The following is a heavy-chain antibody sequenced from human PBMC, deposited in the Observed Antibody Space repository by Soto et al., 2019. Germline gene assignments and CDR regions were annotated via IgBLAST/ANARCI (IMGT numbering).Heavy chain of an antibody. J-gene: IGHJ5*01. CDR2: IHYNGNT. CDR1: GGSISSYF. CDR3: ARGGYYDTSGQRPLDS. Sequence: SETLSLTCTFSGGSISSYFWSWIRQPPGKGLGWIGYIHYNGNTNYDPSLKSRVTISLDTSKNHFSLRLNSVTAADTAVYYCARGGYYDTSGQRPLDSWGQGTLVTVSS. V-gene: IGHV4-59*01. D-gene: IGHD3-22*01.